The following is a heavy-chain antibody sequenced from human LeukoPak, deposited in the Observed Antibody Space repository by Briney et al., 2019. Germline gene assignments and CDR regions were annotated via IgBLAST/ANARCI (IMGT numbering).Heavy chain of an antibody. V-gene: IGHV7-4-1*02. CDR1: GYTFTSYA. CDR3: AIRYCSSTSCYLDY. J-gene: IGHJ4*02. CDR2: INTSTGNP. Sequence: ASVKVSCKASGYTFTSYAMNWVRQAPGQGLEWMGWINTSTGNPTYAQGFTGRFVFSLDTSVSTAYLQISSLKAEDTAVYYCAIRYCSSTSCYLDYWGQGTLVTVSS. D-gene: IGHD2-2*01.